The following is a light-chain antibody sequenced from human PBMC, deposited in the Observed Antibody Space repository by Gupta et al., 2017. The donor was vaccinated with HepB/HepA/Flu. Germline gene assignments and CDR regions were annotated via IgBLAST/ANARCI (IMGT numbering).Light chain of an antibody. CDR2: DAA. Sequence: EIVLTQSPATLSLSPGERAILSCRASQHVKTFLAWYQQKIGQAPRLLICDAAKRDTGVEARFCGCGCGKNVSIITSDREQEDFAFYFYQQQGDCPIFTFGHGTKVDI. V-gene: IGKV3-11*01. J-gene: IGKJ3*01. CDR3: QQQGDCPIFT. CDR1: QHVKTF.